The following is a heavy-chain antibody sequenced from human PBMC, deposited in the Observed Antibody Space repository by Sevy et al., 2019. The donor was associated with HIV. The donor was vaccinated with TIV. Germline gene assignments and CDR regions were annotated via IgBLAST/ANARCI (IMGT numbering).Heavy chain of an antibody. V-gene: IGHV1-69*06. D-gene: IGHD3-10*01. CDR3: ARARGGAHDAFDI. Sequence: ASVKVSCKASGGTFSSYAISWVRQAPGQGLEWMGGIIPIFGTANDARKFQGRVTITADKSTSTAYMELSSLGSEDTAVYYCARARGGAHDAFDIWGQGTMVTVSS. CDR2: IIPIFGTA. J-gene: IGHJ3*02. CDR1: GGTFSSYA.